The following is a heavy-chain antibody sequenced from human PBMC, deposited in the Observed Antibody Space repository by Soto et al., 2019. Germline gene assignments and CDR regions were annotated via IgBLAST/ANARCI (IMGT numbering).Heavy chain of an antibody. CDR2: IYHSGST. CDR3: ARSGRFWYDSSGYSLDI. CDR1: GGSISSGGYS. V-gene: IGHV4-30-2*01. Sequence: PSETLSLTCAVSGGSISSGGYSWSWIRQPPGKGLEWIGYIYHSGSTYYNPSLKSRVTISVDRSKNQFSLKLSSVTAADTAVYYCARSGRFWYDSSGYSLDIWGQGTMVTVSS. D-gene: IGHD3-22*01. J-gene: IGHJ3*02.